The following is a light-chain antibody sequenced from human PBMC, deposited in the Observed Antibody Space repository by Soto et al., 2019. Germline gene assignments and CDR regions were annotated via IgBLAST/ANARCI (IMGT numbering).Light chain of an antibody. CDR3: IQHNTYPLT. V-gene: IGKV1-17*01. CDR2: DAS. J-gene: IGKJ4*01. CDR1: QGIRSD. Sequence: DIQMTQSPSSLSASVGDRVTITCRASQGIRSDLGWYQQKPGKAPKCLIFDASSLQSGVQSRFSGSGSGTEFTLTIRSLQAEDFATYYCIQHNTYPLTFGGGTKVDI.